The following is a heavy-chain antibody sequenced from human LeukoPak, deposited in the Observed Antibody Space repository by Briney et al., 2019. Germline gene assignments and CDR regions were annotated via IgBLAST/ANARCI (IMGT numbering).Heavy chain of an antibody. Sequence: ASVKVSCKASGYTFTGYYMHWVRQAPGQGLEWMGWINPNSGGTNYAQKFQGWVTMTRDTSISTAYMELSRLRSDDTAVYYCAREGVNSSSNPWFDPWGQGTLVTVSS. V-gene: IGHV1-2*04. J-gene: IGHJ5*02. CDR1: GYTFTGYY. D-gene: IGHD6-13*01. CDR3: AREGVNSSSNPWFDP. CDR2: INPNSGGT.